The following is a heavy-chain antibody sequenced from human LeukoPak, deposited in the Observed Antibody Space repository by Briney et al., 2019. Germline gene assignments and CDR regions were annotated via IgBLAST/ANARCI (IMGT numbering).Heavy chain of an antibody. CDR2: ISYDGNNE. V-gene: IGHV3-30*03. D-gene: IGHD3-22*01. CDR3: ATRSIYYSYFDY. Sequence: PGRSLRLSCAASGFTFDTYGMHWVRQAPGKGLEWVAVISYDGNNENYVDSVKGRFTISRDNSKNTLYLQMNSLRAEDTAVYYCATRSIYYSYFDYWGQGTLVTVSA. J-gene: IGHJ4*02. CDR1: GFTFDTYG.